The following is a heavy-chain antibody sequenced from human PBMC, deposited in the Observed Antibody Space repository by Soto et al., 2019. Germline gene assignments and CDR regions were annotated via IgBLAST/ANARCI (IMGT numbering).Heavy chain of an antibody. CDR1: GFTFSSYG. V-gene: IGHV3-30*18. CDR2: ISYDGSNK. J-gene: IGHJ3*02. CDR3: AKSLKTDDAFDI. Sequence: QVQLVESGRGVVQPGRSLRLSCAASGFTFSSYGMHWVRQAPGKGLEWVAVISYDGSNKYYADSVKGRFTISRDNSKNTLYLQMNSLRAEDTAVYYCAKSLKTDDAFDIWGQGTMVTVSS.